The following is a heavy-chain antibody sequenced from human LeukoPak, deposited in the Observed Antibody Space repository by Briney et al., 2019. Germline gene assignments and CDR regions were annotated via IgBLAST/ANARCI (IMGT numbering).Heavy chain of an antibody. V-gene: IGHV4-59*08. CDR3: ARVPSGGSYYYYYYMDV. CDR1: GGSISSYY. CDR2: IYYSGST. D-gene: IGHD6-25*01. Sequence: SETLSLTCTVSGGSISSYYWSWIRQPPGKGLEWIGYIYYSGSTNYNPSLKSRVTISVDTSKNQFSLKLSSVTAADTAVYYCARVPSGGSYYYYYYMDVWGKGTTVTVSS. J-gene: IGHJ6*03.